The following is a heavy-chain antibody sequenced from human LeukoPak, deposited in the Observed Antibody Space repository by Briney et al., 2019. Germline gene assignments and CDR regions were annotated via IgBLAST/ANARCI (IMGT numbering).Heavy chain of an antibody. CDR3: ARHGESYDSSGYYYFDY. CDR2: IYYSGNT. J-gene: IGHJ4*02. V-gene: IGHV4-59*08. CDR1: GGSISIYY. Sequence: SETLSLTCTVSGGSISIYYWSWIRQPPGKGLEWIGYIYYSGNTNYNPSLKSRVTISVDTSKNQFSLKLSSVTAADTAVYYCARHGESYDSSGYYYFDYWGQGTLVTVSS. D-gene: IGHD3-22*01.